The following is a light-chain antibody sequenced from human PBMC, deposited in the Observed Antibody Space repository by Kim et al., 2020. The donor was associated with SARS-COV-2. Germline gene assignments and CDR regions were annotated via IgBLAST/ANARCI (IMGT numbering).Light chain of an antibody. CDR2: GAS. CDR3: QQYGSSPLT. CDR1: QSVSSSY. V-gene: IGKV3-20*01. Sequence: PGERAALSGRASQSVSSSYLAWYQQKPGPAPRLLIYGASNRATGIPDRFSGSGSGTDFTLTISRLEPEDFAVYYCQQYGSSPLTFGGGTKVDIK. J-gene: IGKJ4*01.